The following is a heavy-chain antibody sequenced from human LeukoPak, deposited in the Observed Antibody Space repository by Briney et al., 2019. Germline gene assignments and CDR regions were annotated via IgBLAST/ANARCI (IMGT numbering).Heavy chain of an antibody. J-gene: IGHJ6*02. CDR1: GFTFSSYG. V-gene: IGHV3-33*01. CDR2: IWYDGSKK. D-gene: IGHD1-26*01. CDR3: ARNKWELLYYYGMDV. Sequence: GGSLRLSCAASGFTFSSYGMHWVRQAPGNGLEWVAVIWYDGSKKYYADSVKGRFTISRDNSKNTLYVQMNSLRAEDTAVYYCARNKWELLYYYGMDVWGQGTTVTVSS.